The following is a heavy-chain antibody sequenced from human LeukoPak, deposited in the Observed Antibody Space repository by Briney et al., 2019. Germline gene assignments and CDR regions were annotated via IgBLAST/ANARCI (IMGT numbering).Heavy chain of an antibody. J-gene: IGHJ4*02. CDR2: MNPNSGNT. D-gene: IGHD6-19*01. Sequence: GASVKVSCKASGYTFTSYDVNWVRQATGQGREWRGWMNPNSGNTGYEQKFQGRVTMTRNTAISTAYMELSRRRSEDTAVYYCARVMGIAVANDYWGQGTLVTVSS. CDR1: GYTFTSYD. V-gene: IGHV1-8*01. CDR3: ARVMGIAVANDY.